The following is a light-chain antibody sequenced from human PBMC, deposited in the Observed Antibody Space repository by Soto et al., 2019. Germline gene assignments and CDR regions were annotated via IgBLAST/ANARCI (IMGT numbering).Light chain of an antibody. CDR3: CSYTSSSTL. V-gene: IGLV2-23*01. CDR1: SSDVGTYNL. J-gene: IGLJ2*01. Sequence: QLVLTQPASVSGSPGQSITISCTGTSSDVGTYNLVSWYQQNPGKSPKLMIYEASKRPSGVSDRFSGSKSGNTASLTISGLQAEDEADYYCCSYTSSSTLFGGGTQLTVL. CDR2: EAS.